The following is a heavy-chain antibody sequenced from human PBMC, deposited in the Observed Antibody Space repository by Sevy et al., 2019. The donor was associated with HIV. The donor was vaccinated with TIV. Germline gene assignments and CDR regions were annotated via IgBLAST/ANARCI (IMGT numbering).Heavy chain of an antibody. CDR3: ARAITFGGVEYFDY. Sequence: GGSLRLSCAASGFTFSSYSMNWVRQAPGKGLEWVSSISSSRSYIYYADSVKGRFTISRDNAKNSLYLQMNSLRAEDTAVYYCARAITFGGVEYFDYWGQGTLVTVSS. V-gene: IGHV3-21*01. D-gene: IGHD3-16*01. J-gene: IGHJ4*02. CDR2: ISSSRSYI. CDR1: GFTFSSYS.